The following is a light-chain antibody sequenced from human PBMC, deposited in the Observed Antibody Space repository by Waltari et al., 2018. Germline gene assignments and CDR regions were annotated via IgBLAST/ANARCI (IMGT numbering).Light chain of an antibody. CDR3: SSYAGSNNVV. Sequence: QSALTQPPSASGSPGQSVTISCTGTSSDVGGYNYVSWYQQSPGKAPKLRIYEGSKRPSGVPDRFSGSKSGNTASLTVSGLQAEDEADYYCSSYAGSNNVVFGGGTKLTVL. V-gene: IGLV2-8*01. CDR2: EGS. CDR1: SSDVGGYNY. J-gene: IGLJ2*01.